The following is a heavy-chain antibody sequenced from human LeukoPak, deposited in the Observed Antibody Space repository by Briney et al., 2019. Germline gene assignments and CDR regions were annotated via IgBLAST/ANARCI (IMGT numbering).Heavy chain of an antibody. Sequence: GGSLRLSCAASGLNFGNYWMSWVRQAPGTGLEWVANIKHDGSEESYVDSVEGRFTISRDNDKNSLYLQMNSLRAEDTALYYCARPSGFYSSYFSWNFWGQGTLVTVSS. D-gene: IGHD6-13*01. J-gene: IGHJ4*02. V-gene: IGHV3-7*04. CDR2: IKHDGSEE. CDR1: GLNFGNYW. CDR3: ARPSGFYSSYFSWNF.